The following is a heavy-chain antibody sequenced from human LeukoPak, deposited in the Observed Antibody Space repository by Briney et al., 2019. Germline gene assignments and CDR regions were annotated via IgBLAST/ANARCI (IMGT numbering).Heavy chain of an antibody. CDR1: GGTFSSYG. J-gene: IGHJ6*03. Sequence: EASVKVSCKASGGTFSSYGISWVRQAPGQGLEWMGGIIPIIGTANYAQKFQGRVTITADKSTSTAYMELSSLRSEDTAVYYCARSAMVGNYYYYYFMDVWGKGTTVTVSS. CDR2: IIPIIGTA. V-gene: IGHV1-69*06. D-gene: IGHD5-18*01. CDR3: ARSAMVGNYYYYYFMDV.